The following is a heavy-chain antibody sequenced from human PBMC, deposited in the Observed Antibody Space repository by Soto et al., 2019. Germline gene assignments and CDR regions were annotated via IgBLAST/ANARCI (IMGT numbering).Heavy chain of an antibody. V-gene: IGHV4-59*12. Sequence: PSETLSLTCTVSGGSRSSYYWSWIRQPPGKGLEWIGYVYYSGSTNYNPSLKSRVTISLDTSKTQFSLKLSSVTAADTAVYYCARETVAGIDYWGQGTLVTVSS. CDR3: ARETVAGIDY. D-gene: IGHD6-19*01. CDR2: VYYSGST. J-gene: IGHJ4*02. CDR1: GGSRSSYY.